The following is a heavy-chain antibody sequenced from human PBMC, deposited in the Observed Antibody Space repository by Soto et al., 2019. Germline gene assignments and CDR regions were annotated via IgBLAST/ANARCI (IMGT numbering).Heavy chain of an antibody. CDR1: GGAVSGGCCY. D-gene: IGHD5-12*01. Sequence: SETVSLSCTVCGGAVSGGCCYWSWIRQHPGKGLEWIGYIYYSGSTYYNPSLKSRVTISVDTSKHQFSLKLSSVTAADTAVYYCASGDIVATSSYYYSGMDVWGQGTTVTVSS. V-gene: IGHV4-61*01. J-gene: IGHJ6*02. CDR3: ASGDIVATSSYYYSGMDV. CDR2: IYYSGST.